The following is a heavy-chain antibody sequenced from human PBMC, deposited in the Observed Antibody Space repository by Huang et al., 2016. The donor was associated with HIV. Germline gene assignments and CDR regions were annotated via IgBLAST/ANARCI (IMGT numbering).Heavy chain of an antibody. Sequence: EVQLVQSGPEVKKPGESLKISCRVSGYSFTNYWIGWVRQRPGKGLEWMAIIYPGDFDAAYNPSFRGQVTISADKSINTAHLQWDSLKTSDSAIYYCARRGFNTGSSPDSWGQGTLVTVSS. CDR2: IYPGDFDA. CDR1: GYSFTNYW. D-gene: IGHD1-26*01. V-gene: IGHV5-51*01. J-gene: IGHJ4*02. CDR3: ARRGFNTGSSPDS.